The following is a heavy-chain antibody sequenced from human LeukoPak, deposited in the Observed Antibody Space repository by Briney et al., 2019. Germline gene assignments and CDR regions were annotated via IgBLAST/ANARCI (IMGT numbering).Heavy chain of an antibody. V-gene: IGHV3-48*03. CDR3: AELGITMIGGV. J-gene: IGHJ6*04. D-gene: IGHD3-10*02. Sequence: GGSLRLSCAASGFTFSSYEMNWVGQAPGQGLGGVSYISSSGSTIYYADSGKGRFTISRDNAKNSLYLQMTSPRAEDTAVYYCAELGITMIGGVWGKGTTVTISS. CDR1: GFTFSSYE. CDR2: ISSSGSTI.